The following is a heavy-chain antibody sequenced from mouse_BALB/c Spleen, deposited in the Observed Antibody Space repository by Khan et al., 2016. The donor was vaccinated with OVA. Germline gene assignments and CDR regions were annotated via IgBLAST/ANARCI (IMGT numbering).Heavy chain of an antibody. CDR2: IYHSGSI. Sequence: VQLRQSGPDLVKPSQSLSLTCTVTGYSITSGYSWPWFRQFPGNKLEWMGYIYHSGSIKCNPSLKSRFSITRATSKNMFFLWLTSVTTEDTATYYCVRDGNYMGYWGQGTSVT. CDR3: VRDGNYMGY. J-gene: IGHJ4*01. D-gene: IGHD2-1*01. V-gene: IGHV3-1*02. CDR1: GYSITSGYS.